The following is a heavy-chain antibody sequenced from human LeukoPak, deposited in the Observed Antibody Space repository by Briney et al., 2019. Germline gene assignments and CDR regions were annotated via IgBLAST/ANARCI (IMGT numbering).Heavy chain of an antibody. CDR1: GFTFSSYS. V-gene: IGHV3-48*01. J-gene: IGHJ4*02. D-gene: IGHD2-8*02. CDR2: IGVSSSLV. CDR3: ARDHWSPPSY. Sequence: PGGSLRLSCVASGFTFSSYSLNWVRQAPGKGLEWVSCIGVSSSLVRYADSVKGRFTISRDNAKNSLYLQMDSLRAEDTAMYYCARDHWSPPSYWGQGTLVTVSS.